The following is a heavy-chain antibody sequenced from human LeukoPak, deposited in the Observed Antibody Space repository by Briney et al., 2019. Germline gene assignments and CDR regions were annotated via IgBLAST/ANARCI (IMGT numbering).Heavy chain of an antibody. CDR1: GYSISSGYH. V-gene: IGHV4-38-2*01. J-gene: IGHJ4*02. CDR3: AGAGDFWSGYYADFDY. Sequence: PSETLSLTCAVSGYSISSGYHWGWIRQPPGNGLEWIGSIYHSGSTYYNPSLKSRVTISVDTSKNQFSLKLSSVTAADTAVYYCAGAGDFWSGYYADFDYWGQGTLVTVSS. CDR2: IYHSGST. D-gene: IGHD3-3*01.